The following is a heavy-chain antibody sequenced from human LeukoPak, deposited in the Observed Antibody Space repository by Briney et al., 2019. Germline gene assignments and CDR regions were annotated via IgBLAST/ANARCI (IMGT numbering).Heavy chain of an antibody. V-gene: IGHV3-23*01. CDR3: AKDGGSIVVVPAALPNWFDP. CDR2: ISGSGGGT. Sequence: GGSLRLSCAASGFTFSSYAMSWVRQAPGKGLEWVSAISGSGGGTYYADSVKGRFTISRDNSKNTLYLQMNSLRAEDTAVYYCAKDGGSIVVVPAALPNWFDPWGQGTLVTVSS. CDR1: GFTFSSYA. D-gene: IGHD2-2*02. J-gene: IGHJ5*02.